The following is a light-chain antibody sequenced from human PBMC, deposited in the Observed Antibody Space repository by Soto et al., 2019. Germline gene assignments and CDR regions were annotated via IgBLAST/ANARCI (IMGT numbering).Light chain of an antibody. Sequence: EVVMPQSPLSLPVTLGQPASISCSSSHSIVYSDGNTYLNWFQQRPGQSPRRLIYNVSNWDSGVPGRLSGSGAGTDVTLNISRVEAEDVGVYYCMQGTHCLGTVGQGTKVEIK. CDR3: MQGTHCLGT. V-gene: IGKV2D-30*01. CDR1: HSIVYSDGNTY. J-gene: IGKJ1*01. CDR2: NVS.